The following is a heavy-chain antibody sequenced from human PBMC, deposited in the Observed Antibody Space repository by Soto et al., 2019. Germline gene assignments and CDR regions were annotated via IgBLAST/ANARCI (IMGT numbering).Heavy chain of an antibody. CDR3: AKDRGGCSWPRKTYYYYGMDV. J-gene: IGHJ6*02. V-gene: IGHV3-9*01. CDR1: GFTFDDYA. CDR2: ISWNSGSI. Sequence: LRLSCAASGFTFDDYAMHWVRQAPGKGLEWVSGISWNSGSIGYADSVKGRFTISRDNAKNSLYLQMNSLRAEDTALYYCAKDRGGCSWPRKTYYYYGMDVWGQGTTVTVSS. D-gene: IGHD6-13*01.